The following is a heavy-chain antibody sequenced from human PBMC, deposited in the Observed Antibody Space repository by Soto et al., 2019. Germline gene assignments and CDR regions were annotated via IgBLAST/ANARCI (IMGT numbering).Heavy chain of an antibody. J-gene: IGHJ4*02. V-gene: IGHV3-73*02. CDR3: TRRVVETACTFAY. Sequence: EVQLVESGGGLVQPGESLKLSCEASGFTFSGSAMHWVRQASGKGLEWVGRIRSKANNYATAYAASVKGRFTISRDDLKNTAYLQMNSLKTEDTAVYYCTRRVVETACTFAYWGQGTLVTVSS. D-gene: IGHD5-18*01. CDR1: GFTFSGSA. CDR2: IRSKANNYAT.